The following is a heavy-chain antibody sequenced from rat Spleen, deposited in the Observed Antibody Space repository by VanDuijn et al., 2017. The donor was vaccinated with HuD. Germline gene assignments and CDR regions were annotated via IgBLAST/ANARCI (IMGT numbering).Heavy chain of an antibody. Sequence: EVQLVESGGGLVQPGRSLKISCAASAFNSSNYYMPWVRPAPKLGLDWVATISTRGSRTYYPDSVKGRFTISRDNAKSSLYLQMNSLKSEDTATYYCARSDYGGYEDYWGQGVMVTVSS. D-gene: IGHD1-11*01. CDR2: ISTRGSRT. J-gene: IGHJ2*01. V-gene: IGHV5-25*01. CDR1: AFNSSNYY. CDR3: ARSDYGGYEDY.